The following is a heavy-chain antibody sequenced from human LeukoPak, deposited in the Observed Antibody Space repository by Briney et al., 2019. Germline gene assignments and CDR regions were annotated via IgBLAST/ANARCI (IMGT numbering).Heavy chain of an antibody. J-gene: IGHJ3*02. V-gene: IGHV4-39*02. CDR1: GGSISSSGYY. D-gene: IGHD3-22*01. Sequence: PSETLSLTCTVSGGSISSSGYYWGWIRQPPGKGLEWIGYIYYNGNTNYNPSLKSRVSISVDTSKNQFSLKLSSVTAADTAVYYCAREYYYDSSGYYPPHAFDIWGQGTMVTVSS. CDR3: AREYYYDSSGYYPPHAFDI. CDR2: IYYNGNT.